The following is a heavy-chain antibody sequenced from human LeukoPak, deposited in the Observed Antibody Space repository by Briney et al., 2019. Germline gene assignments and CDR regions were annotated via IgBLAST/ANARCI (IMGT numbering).Heavy chain of an antibody. CDR1: GFTFSSYG. CDR3: ASDPRDGGQNV. V-gene: IGHV3-30*19. Sequence: GGSLRLSCAASGFTFSSYGMHWVRQAPGKGLEWVTLISYSGDNKYYADSVKGRFTFSRDKSKNTLYLQMNSLRPEDSAVYYCASDPRDGGQNVWGKGTTVTVSS. D-gene: IGHD5-24*01. CDR2: ISYSGDNK. J-gene: IGHJ6*04.